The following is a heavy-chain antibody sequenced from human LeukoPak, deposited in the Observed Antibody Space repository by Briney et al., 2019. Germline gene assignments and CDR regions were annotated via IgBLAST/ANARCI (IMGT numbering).Heavy chain of an antibody. CDR3: ARLRGGVQLWGD. V-gene: IGHV4-39*01. CDR2: INYSGTT. D-gene: IGHD3-10*01. CDR1: SGSFSSSSYF. J-gene: IGHJ4*01. Sequence: PSETLSLTCSVSSGSFSSSSYFCGWIRQSPGMGLEWIATINYSGTTYYNPSLKSRVTTSVDTSRNQFSLKLTSVTAADTAVYYGARLRGGVQLWGDWGQGALVTVSS.